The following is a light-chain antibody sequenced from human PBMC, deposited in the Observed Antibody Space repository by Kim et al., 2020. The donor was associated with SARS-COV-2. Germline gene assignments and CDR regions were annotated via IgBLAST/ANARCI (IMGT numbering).Light chain of an antibody. Sequence: APGKTARITCGGNNIRSKSVHWYQQKPGQAPVLVIYYDSDRPSGIPERFSGSNSGNTATLTISRVEAGDEADYYCQVWDSSSDHPVFGGGTKLTVL. V-gene: IGLV3-21*04. CDR1: NIRSKS. J-gene: IGLJ3*02. CDR3: QVWDSSSDHPV. CDR2: YDS.